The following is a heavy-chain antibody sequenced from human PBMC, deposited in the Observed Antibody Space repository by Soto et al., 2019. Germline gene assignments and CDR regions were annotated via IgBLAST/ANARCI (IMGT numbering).Heavy chain of an antibody. CDR1: GYSFTSYW. Sequence: GESLKISCKGSGYSFTSYWIGWVRQMPGKGLEWMGIIYPGDSDTRYSPSFQGQVTISADKSKNTLYLQMNSLRAEDTAVYYCAKDEVGAIYYYYYGMDVWGQGTTVTVSS. CDR3: AKDEVGAIYYYYYGMDV. J-gene: IGHJ6*02. CDR2: IYPGDSDT. D-gene: IGHD1-26*01. V-gene: IGHV5-51*01.